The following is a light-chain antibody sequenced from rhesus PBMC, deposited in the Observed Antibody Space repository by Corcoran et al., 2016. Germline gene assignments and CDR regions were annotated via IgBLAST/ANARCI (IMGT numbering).Light chain of an antibody. CDR1: QGISSY. CDR3: QQGDSNPRT. V-gene: IGKV1-32*04. J-gene: IGKJ1*01. Sequence: DIQMSQSPSSLSASVGDRVTITCRASQGISSYLNWYQQKPGKAPNLLIYFAKSLASGVPSRFSGSGSGSEFTLPITSLQPEDSATYYCQQGDSNPRTFGQGTKVEFK. CDR2: FAK.